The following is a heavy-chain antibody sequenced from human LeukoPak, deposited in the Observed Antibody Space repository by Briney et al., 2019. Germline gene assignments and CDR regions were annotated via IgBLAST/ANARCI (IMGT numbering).Heavy chain of an antibody. V-gene: IGHV1-69*02. D-gene: IGHD3-22*01. CDR3: ARASYDSSGYYLPFDY. CDR2: IIPILGIA. Sequence: VASVKVSCESSGGTFSSYTISWVRQAPGQGLEWMGRIIPILGIANYAQKFQGRVTITADKSTSTAYMELSSLRSEDTAVYYCARASYDSSGYYLPFDYWGQGTLVTVSS. CDR1: GGTFSSYT. J-gene: IGHJ4*02.